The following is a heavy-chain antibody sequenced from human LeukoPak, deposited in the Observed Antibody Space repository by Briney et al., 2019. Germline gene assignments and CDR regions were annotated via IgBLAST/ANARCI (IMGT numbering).Heavy chain of an antibody. D-gene: IGHD1-26*01. Sequence: GGSLRLSCAASGFTFSSYEMSWVRQAPGKGLEWVANINKDGGEKYYVDSVKGRFTISRDNAKNSLYLQMNSLRAEDTAVYYCARWGGRFDYWGQGTLVTVSS. CDR2: INKDGGEK. V-gene: IGHV3-7*03. J-gene: IGHJ4*02. CDR1: GFTFSSYE. CDR3: ARWGGRFDY.